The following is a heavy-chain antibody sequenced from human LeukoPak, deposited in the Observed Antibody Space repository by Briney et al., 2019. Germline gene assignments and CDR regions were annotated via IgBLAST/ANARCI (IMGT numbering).Heavy chain of an antibody. CDR1: GYSFTNYW. Sequence: GESLKISCKGSGYSFTNYWIGWVRQKPGKGLDLMGIIYPDDSDTRYSPSFQGQVTISVDRSISTAYLQWSSLQASDTAMYYCARLGNYYGGFDDWGQGTLVTVSP. CDR2: IYPDDSDT. V-gene: IGHV5-51*01. CDR3: ARLGNYYGGFDD. D-gene: IGHD3-10*01. J-gene: IGHJ4*02.